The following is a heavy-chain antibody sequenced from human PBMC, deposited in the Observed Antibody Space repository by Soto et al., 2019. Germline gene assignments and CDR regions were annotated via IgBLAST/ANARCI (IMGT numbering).Heavy chain of an antibody. J-gene: IGHJ4*02. CDR2: IYYSGST. V-gene: IGHV4-39*01. CDR3: ARVMTTVTRRFDY. D-gene: IGHD4-17*01. CDR1: GGSLSSSSYY. Sequence: PSDTLSLTCTVSGGSLSSSSYYWGWIRQPPGKGLEWIGSIYYSGSTYYNPSLKSRVTISVDTSKNQFSLKLSSVTAADTAVYYCARVMTTVTRRFDYWGQGTLVTVPQ.